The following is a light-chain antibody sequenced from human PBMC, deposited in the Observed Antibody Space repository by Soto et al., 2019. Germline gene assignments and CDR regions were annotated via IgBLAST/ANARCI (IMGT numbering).Light chain of an antibody. Sequence: DIQMTQSPSSLSASVGDRVTLTCRASQGIRNDLGWYQQKPGKAPKRLIYAASSLQGGVPSRFSGSGSGTEFTLTSSSLQSDYFATYYCQQYNSYSWTFGQGTKVDIK. CDR2: AAS. CDR3: QQYNSYSWT. V-gene: IGKV1-17*01. CDR1: QGIRND. J-gene: IGKJ1*01.